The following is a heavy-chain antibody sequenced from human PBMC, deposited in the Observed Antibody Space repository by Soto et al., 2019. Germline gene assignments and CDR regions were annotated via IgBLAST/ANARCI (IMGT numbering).Heavy chain of an antibody. CDR2: IYYSGST. CDR3: ASSNYYDSTEPIWYYYYGMDV. D-gene: IGHD3-22*01. V-gene: IGHV4-30-4*01. J-gene: IGHJ6*02. CDR1: GGSISSGDYY. Sequence: LSLTCTVSGGSISSGDYYWSWIRQPPGKGLEWIGYIYYSGSTYYNPSLKSRVTISVDTSKNQFSLKLSSVTAADTAVYYCASSNYYDSTEPIWYYYYGMDVWGQGTTVTVSS.